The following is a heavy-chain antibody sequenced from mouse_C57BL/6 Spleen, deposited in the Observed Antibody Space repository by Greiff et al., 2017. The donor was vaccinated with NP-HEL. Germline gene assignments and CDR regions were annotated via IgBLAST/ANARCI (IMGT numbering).Heavy chain of an antibody. V-gene: IGHV1-64*01. J-gene: IGHJ1*03. D-gene: IGHD2-1*01. CDR2: IHPNSGST. CDR3: ARGEIYYGNPYWYFDV. CDR1: GYTFTSYW. Sequence: QVQLKQPGAELVKPGASVKLSCKASGYTFTSYWMHWVKQRPGQGLEWIGMIHPNSGSTNYNEKFKSKATLTVDKSSSTAYMQLSSLTSEDSAVYYCARGEIYYGNPYWYFDVWGTGTTVTVSS.